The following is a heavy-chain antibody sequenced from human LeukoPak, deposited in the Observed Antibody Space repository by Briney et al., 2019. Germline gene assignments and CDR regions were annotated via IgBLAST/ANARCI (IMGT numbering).Heavy chain of an antibody. CDR3: AKDAASNYDRDYYYYMDV. V-gene: IGHV3-23*01. Sequence: GGSLRLSCAASGFTVSSNYMSWVRQAPGKGLEWVSAISGSGGSTYYADSVKGRFTISRDNSKNTLYLQMNSLRAEDTAVYYCAKDAASNYDRDYYYYMDVWGKGTTVTVSS. CDR1: GFTVSSNY. J-gene: IGHJ6*03. CDR2: ISGSGGST. D-gene: IGHD4-11*01.